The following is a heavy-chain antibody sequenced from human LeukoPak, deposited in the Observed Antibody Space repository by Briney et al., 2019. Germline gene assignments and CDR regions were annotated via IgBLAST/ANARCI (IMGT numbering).Heavy chain of an antibody. Sequence: GGSLRLSCTASGFTFSGYSMNWIRQAPGKGLEWVSAISGSGGSTYYADSVKGRFTISRDNSKSTLYLQMNSLRAEDTAVYYCAKASTVTTDDFDYWGQGTLVTVSS. D-gene: IGHD4-11*01. CDR3: AKASTVTTDDFDY. CDR1: GFTFSGYS. CDR2: ISGSGGST. V-gene: IGHV3-23*01. J-gene: IGHJ4*02.